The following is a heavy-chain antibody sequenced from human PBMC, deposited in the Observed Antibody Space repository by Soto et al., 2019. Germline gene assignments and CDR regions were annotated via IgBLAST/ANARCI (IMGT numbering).Heavy chain of an antibody. Sequence: GGSLRLSCTASGFTIGDYAMSWVRQAPGKGLEWVGFIRSKAYGGTTEYAASVKGRFTISRDDSKSIAYLQMNSLKSEDTAVYYCATNPGDYPDYWGQGTLVTVSS. J-gene: IGHJ4*02. CDR1: GFTIGDYA. V-gene: IGHV3-49*04. CDR3: ATNPGDYPDY. CDR2: IRSKAYGGTT.